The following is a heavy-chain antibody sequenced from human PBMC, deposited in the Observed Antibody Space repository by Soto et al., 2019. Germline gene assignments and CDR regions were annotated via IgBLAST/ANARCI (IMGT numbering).Heavy chain of an antibody. V-gene: IGHV1-69*13. CDR1: GDTFSSYA. J-gene: IGHJ6*02. CDR2: IIPTFGRT. Sequence: ASVKVSCKASGDTFSSYAISWVRQAPGKGLEWMGKIIPTFGRTNYAQKFQGRLTLSADDSTSTAYMELASLESDDPAVYYCARDPLSSFAMDVWGQGPTVTVSS. CDR3: ARDPLSSFAMDV. D-gene: IGHD3-10*02.